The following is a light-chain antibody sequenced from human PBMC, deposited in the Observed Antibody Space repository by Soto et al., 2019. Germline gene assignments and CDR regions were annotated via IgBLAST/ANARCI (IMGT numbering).Light chain of an antibody. Sequence: QSALTQPPSASGSPGQSVTNSCTGTSSDVGGYNFVAWYQQHPGKAPKLMISEVSKRPSGVPDRFSGSKSGNTASLTVSGLQAEDEADYYCSSYAGSNIFVFGTGTKLTVL. V-gene: IGLV2-8*01. CDR1: SSDVGGYNF. CDR3: SSYAGSNIFV. J-gene: IGLJ1*01. CDR2: EVS.